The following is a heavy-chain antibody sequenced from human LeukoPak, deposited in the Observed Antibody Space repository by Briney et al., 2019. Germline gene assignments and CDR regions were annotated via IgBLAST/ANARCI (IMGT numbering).Heavy chain of an antibody. J-gene: IGHJ4*02. D-gene: IGHD3-10*01. CDR2: IKSKTDGGTT. CDR1: GFTVNNAW. CDR3: SGSFGQLTFFDY. Sequence: PGGSLRLSCAASGFTVNNAWMSWVRQAPGKGLEWVGRIKSKTDGGTTDYAALVKGRFTISRDDSKNMLYLQMNSLKTEDTAVYYCSGSFGQLTFFDYWGQGTLVTVSS. V-gene: IGHV3-15*01.